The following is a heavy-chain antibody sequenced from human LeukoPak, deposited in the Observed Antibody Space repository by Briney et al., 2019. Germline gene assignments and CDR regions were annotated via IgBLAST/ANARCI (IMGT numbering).Heavy chain of an antibody. Sequence: GGSLRLSCAASGFTFSDYYMSWIRQAPGKGLEWVANIKQDGSETYYVDSVKGRFTISRDNAKNSLYLQMNSLRAEDTAVYYCTRGLFFGYWGQGTLVTVSS. J-gene: IGHJ4*02. CDR3: TRGLFFGY. CDR2: IKQDGSET. V-gene: IGHV3-7*01. D-gene: IGHD3-3*01. CDR1: GFTFSDYY.